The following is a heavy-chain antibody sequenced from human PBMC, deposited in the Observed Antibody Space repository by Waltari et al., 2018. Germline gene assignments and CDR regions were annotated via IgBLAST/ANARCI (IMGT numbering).Heavy chain of an antibody. D-gene: IGHD4-17*01. CDR2: VSSDGMNK. CDR3: ARDVYGDFFDY. Sequence: QVQLVESGGGVVQPGRSLRLSCAVSGLTFRNYAMHWVRQAPGKGLGWVAGVSSDGMNKYYADSVKDRFTISRDNSKNTLYLQMSSLRVEDTALYYCARDVYGDFFDYWGQGTLVAVSS. V-gene: IGHV3-30*04. CDR1: GLTFRNYA. J-gene: IGHJ4*02.